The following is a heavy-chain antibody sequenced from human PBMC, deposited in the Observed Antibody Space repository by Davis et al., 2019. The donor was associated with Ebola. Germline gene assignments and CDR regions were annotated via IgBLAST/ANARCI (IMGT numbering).Heavy chain of an antibody. Sequence: PGGSLRLSCAASGFTFSNYAMSWVRQAPGKGLEWVSAISGSGGSTYYADSVKGRFTISRDNSKNTLYLQMNSLRAEDTAIYYCAKDKNYDFWSGYPQDAFDIWGQGTMVTVSS. V-gene: IGHV3-23*01. CDR2: ISGSGGST. D-gene: IGHD3-3*01. CDR3: AKDKNYDFWSGYPQDAFDI. CDR1: GFTFSNYA. J-gene: IGHJ3*02.